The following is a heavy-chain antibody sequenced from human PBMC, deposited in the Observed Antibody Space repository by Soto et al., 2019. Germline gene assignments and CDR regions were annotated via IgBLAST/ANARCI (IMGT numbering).Heavy chain of an antibody. D-gene: IGHD3-22*01. CDR3: ATDLVRRTMIVVYITSYAFDS. J-gene: IGHJ3*02. Sequence: GGSLRLSCAASGFTFSSYAMHWVRQAPGKGLEWVAVISYDGNNKYDADSVKGRFTISRDNSKNTLYLQMNSLRAEDTAVYYCATDLVRRTMIVVYITSYAFDSWGQGTMVTVSS. CDR2: ISYDGNNK. CDR1: GFTFSSYA. V-gene: IGHV3-30-3*01.